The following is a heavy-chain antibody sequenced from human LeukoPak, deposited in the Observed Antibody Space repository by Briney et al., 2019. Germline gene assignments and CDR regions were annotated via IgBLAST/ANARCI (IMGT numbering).Heavy chain of an antibody. V-gene: IGHV3-20*04. CDR2: INWNGGST. D-gene: IGHD2-21*02. J-gene: IGHJ6*03. CDR3: ARATMGDTPPYYYYYMDV. CDR1: GFTFDDYG. Sequence: GGSLRLSCAASGFTFDDYGMSWVRQAPGKGLEWVSGINWNGGSTGYADSVKGRFTISRDNAKKSLYLQMNSLRAEDTAVYYCARATMGDTPPYYYYYMDVWGKGTTVTVSS.